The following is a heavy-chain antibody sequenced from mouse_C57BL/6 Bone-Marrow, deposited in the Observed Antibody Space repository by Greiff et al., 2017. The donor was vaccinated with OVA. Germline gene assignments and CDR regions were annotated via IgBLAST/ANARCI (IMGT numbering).Heavy chain of an antibody. J-gene: IGHJ3*01. V-gene: IGHV3-6*01. CDR3: ARLLLTTVDAWFAY. D-gene: IGHD1-1*01. Sequence: EESGPGLVKPSQSLSLTCSVTGYSITSGYYWNWIRQFPGNKLEWMGYISYDGSNNYNPSLKNRISITRDTSKNQFFLKLNSVTTEDTATYYCARLLLTTVDAWFAYWGQGTLVTVSA. CDR2: ISYDGSN. CDR1: GYSITSGYY.